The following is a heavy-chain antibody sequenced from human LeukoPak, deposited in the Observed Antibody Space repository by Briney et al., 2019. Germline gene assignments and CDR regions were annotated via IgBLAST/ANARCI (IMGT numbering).Heavy chain of an antibody. J-gene: IGHJ6*02. V-gene: IGHV4-61*02. D-gene: IGHD5-24*01. CDR1: GGSISSGSYY. CDR3: ARARRDLYYYGMDV. Sequence: SETLSLTCTVSGGSISSGSYYWSWIRQPAGKGLEWIGRIYTSWSTNYNPSLKSRVTISVDTSKNQFSLKLSSVTAADTAVYYCARARRDLYYYGMDVWGQGTTVTVSS. CDR2: IYTSWST.